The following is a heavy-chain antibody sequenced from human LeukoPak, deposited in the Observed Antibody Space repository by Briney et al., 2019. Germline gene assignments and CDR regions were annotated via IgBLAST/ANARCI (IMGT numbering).Heavy chain of an antibody. CDR3: ARDSRPAVAGNY. CDR2: INPSGGST. Sequence: ASVTVSCTASGYTFTSYHMHWVRQAPGQGVEWMGIINPSGGSTSYAQKFQGRVTVTRDTSTSTVYMELSRLRSDDTAVYYCARDSRPAVAGNYWGQGTLVTVSS. V-gene: IGHV1-46*01. J-gene: IGHJ4*02. CDR1: GYTFTSYH. D-gene: IGHD6-19*01.